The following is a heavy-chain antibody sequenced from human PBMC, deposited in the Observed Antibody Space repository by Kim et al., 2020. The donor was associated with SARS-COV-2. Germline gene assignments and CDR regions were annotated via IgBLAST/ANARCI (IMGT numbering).Heavy chain of an antibody. D-gene: IGHD3-22*01. V-gene: IGHV4-61*01. CDR1: GGSVSSGSYY. Sequence: SETLSLTCTVSGGSVSSGSYYWSWIRQPPGKGLEWIGYIYYSGSTNYNPSLKSRVTISVDTSKNQFSLKLSSVTAADTAVYYCARMNYDSSGYYYGYFQHWGQGTLVTVSS. J-gene: IGHJ1*01. CDR3: ARMNYDSSGYYYGYFQH. CDR2: IYYSGST.